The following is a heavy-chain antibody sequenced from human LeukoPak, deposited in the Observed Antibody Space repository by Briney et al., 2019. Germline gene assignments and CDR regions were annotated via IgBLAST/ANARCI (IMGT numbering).Heavy chain of an antibody. V-gene: IGHV4-59*08. CDR3: ARQKVLWFGTTDYYYGMDV. J-gene: IGHJ6*02. D-gene: IGHD3-10*01. CDR2: IYYSGST. CDR1: GGSISTYY. Sequence: PSETLSLTCTVSGGSISTYYWSWIRQPPGKGLGWIGYIYYSGSTNYNPSLKSRVTISLDTSKNQFSLKLSSVTAADTAVYYYARQKVLWFGTTDYYYGMDVWGQGTTVTVSS.